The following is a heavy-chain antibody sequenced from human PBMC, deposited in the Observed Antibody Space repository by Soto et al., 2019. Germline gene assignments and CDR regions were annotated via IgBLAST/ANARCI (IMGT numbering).Heavy chain of an antibody. CDR1: GWTFDNYA. Sequence: GGLRSHWWAAAGWTFDNYAMRWVRQGPGKGLEWVSAISGGGARTYYADSVRGRFTISRDSSKNTLYLQMNTLRAEDTAVYYCAKASVYDSSGYFDYWGQGTPVPGFS. CDR2: ISGGGART. CDR3: AKASVYDSSGYFDY. V-gene: IGHV3-23*01. J-gene: IGHJ4*02. D-gene: IGHD3-22*01.